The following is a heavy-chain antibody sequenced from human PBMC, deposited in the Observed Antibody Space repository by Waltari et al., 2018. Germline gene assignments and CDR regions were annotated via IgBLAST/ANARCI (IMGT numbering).Heavy chain of an antibody. J-gene: IGHJ4*02. V-gene: IGHV5-51*03. CDR3: ARPPGYCSSTSCYYGY. Sequence: EVQLVQSGAEVKKPGESLKISCKGSGYSFTSYWIGWVRQLPGKGLEWMGIIYPSDSETRYSPSFQGQVTISADKSISTAYLQWSSLKASDTAMYYCARPPGYCSSTSCYYGYWGQGTLVTVSS. D-gene: IGHD2-2*01. CDR2: IYPSDSET. CDR1: GYSFTSYW.